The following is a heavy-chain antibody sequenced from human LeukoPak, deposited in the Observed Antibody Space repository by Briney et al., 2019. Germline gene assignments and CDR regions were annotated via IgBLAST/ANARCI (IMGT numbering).Heavy chain of an antibody. CDR2: IIPVFGTT. CDR3: ASQYWVPAAFYYAFDV. CDR1: GDTFSNYA. Sequence: GASVKVSCKASGDTFSNYAISWVRQDPGQGLEWMGAIIPVFGTTNYAQKFQGRVTITADTYTTTSYMELSSLTSEDTAIYYCASQYWVPAAFYYAFDVWGKGTTVTVSS. J-gene: IGHJ6*04. D-gene: IGHD2-2*01. V-gene: IGHV1-69*06.